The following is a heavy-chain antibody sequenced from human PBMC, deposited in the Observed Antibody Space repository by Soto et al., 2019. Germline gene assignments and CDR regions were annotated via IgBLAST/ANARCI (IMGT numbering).Heavy chain of an antibody. CDR1: GYTLTELS. Sequence: ASVKVSCKVSGYTLTELSMHWVRQAPGKGLEWMGGFDPEDGETIYAQKFQGRVTMTEDTSTDTAYMELSSLRSEDTAVYYCATLRYHDYSSPYFDYWGQGTLVTVSS. D-gene: IGHD4-4*01. V-gene: IGHV1-24*01. J-gene: IGHJ4*02. CDR3: ATLRYHDYSSPYFDY. CDR2: FDPEDGET.